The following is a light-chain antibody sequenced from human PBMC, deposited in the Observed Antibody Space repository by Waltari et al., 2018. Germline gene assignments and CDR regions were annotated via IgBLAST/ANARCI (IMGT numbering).Light chain of an antibody. CDR2: GAS. CDR1: QTVGSCR. V-gene: IGKV3-20*01. Sequence: ARQTVGSCRRAGYLQKPCQAPRLLIDGASGRATDTPDRFSGSGSGTDFSLTISRVEPEDFAVYYCQQFGSSVLYIVGQGTKLEIK. J-gene: IGKJ2*01. CDR3: QQFGSSVLYI.